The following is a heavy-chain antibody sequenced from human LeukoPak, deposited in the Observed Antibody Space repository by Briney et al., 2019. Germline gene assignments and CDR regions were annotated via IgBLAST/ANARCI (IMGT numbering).Heavy chain of an antibody. V-gene: IGHV1-46*01. D-gene: IGHD5-18*01. CDR1: GYTFTNYY. Sequence: ASVKVSCKSSGYTFTNYYMHWVRPPPGHGLEWMGIINPSGRSTSYAQKFQGRVTMTRDTSTSTVYMELSSLRSEDTAVYYCARDGGYSPKCYYGMDGWGQGTTVTVSS. CDR3: ARDGGYSPKCYYGMDG. J-gene: IGHJ6*02. CDR2: INPSGRST.